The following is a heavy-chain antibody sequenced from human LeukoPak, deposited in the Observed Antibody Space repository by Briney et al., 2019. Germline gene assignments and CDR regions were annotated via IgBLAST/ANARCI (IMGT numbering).Heavy chain of an antibody. J-gene: IGHJ4*02. Sequence: SETLSLTCAVYGGSFSGYYWSWIRQPPGKGLEWIGEINHSGSTNYNPSLKSRVTISVDTSKNQFSLKLSSVTAADTAVYYCASTWNDYKDYWGQGTLVTVSS. V-gene: IGHV4-34*01. D-gene: IGHD4-11*01. CDR3: ASTWNDYKDY. CDR2: INHSGST. CDR1: GGSFSGYY.